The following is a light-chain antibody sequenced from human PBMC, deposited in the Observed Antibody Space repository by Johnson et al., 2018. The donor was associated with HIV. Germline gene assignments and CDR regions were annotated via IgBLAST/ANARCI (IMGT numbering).Light chain of an antibody. CDR2: DNN. CDR1: SSNIGNNY. V-gene: IGLV1-51*01. CDR3: GTWDSSLTPSF. J-gene: IGLJ1*01. Sequence: QSILTQPPSVSAAPGQKVTISCSGSSSNIGNNYVSWYQQLPGTAPKLLIYDNNKRPSGIPDRFSGSKSGTSATLGITGLQTGDEADYYCGTWDSSLTPSFFGTGTKVTV.